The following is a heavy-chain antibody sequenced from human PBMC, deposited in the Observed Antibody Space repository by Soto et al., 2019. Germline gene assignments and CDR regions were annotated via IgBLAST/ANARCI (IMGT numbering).Heavy chain of an antibody. D-gene: IGHD2-21*02. CDR1: GYTFTSYA. V-gene: IGHV1-3*05. Sequence: QVQLVQSGAEEKKPGVSVKVSCKASGYTFTSYAMHWVRHAPGQRLEWMGWINAGNGNTKYSQKFQGRVTITRDTSASTAYMELSSLRSEDTAVYYCARSIVVVTALDYWGQGTLVTVSS. J-gene: IGHJ4*02. CDR2: INAGNGNT. CDR3: ARSIVVVTALDY.